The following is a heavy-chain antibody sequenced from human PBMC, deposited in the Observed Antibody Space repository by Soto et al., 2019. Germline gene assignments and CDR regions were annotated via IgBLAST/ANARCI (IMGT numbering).Heavy chain of an antibody. CDR3: ARPVKAYCGGDCPNWFDP. J-gene: IGHJ5*02. D-gene: IGHD2-21*02. V-gene: IGHV5-51*01. CDR2: IYPGDSDT. Sequence: GESLKISCKGSGYSFTSYWIGWVRQMPGKGLEWMGIIYPGDSDTRYSPSFQGQVTISADKSISTAYLQWSSLKASDTAMYYCARPVKAYCGGDCPNWFDPWGQGTLVTVSS. CDR1: GYSFTSYW.